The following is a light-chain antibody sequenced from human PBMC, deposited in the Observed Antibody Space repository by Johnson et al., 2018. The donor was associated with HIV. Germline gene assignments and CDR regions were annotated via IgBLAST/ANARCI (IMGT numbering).Light chain of an antibody. CDR2: DDS. J-gene: IGLJ1*01. V-gene: IGLV3-10*01. CDR3: YSTDRSGNHEV. Sequence: VLTQPPSVSVSPGQTARITCSGDALPKKYAYWYQQKSGQAPVLVIYDDSKRPSGIPDRFSGSSSGTMATLTISGARVEDEADDYCYSTDRSGNHEVFGTGTKVTVL. CDR1: ALPKKY.